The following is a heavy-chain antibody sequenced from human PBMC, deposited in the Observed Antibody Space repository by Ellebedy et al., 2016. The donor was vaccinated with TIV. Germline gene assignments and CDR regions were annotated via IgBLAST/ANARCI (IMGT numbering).Heavy chain of an antibody. V-gene: IGHV3-64*01. Sequence: PGGSLRLSCAASGFTFSHYFMHWVRQAPGKGLEYVSSISGNGDMSHYANSVKGRFTISRDNSKNTLYLQMGSLRVDDMAVYYWARDRLGGYGFDPWGQGTLVTVSS. J-gene: IGHJ5*02. CDR1: GFTFSHYF. D-gene: IGHD5-12*01. CDR2: ISGNGDMS. CDR3: ARDRLGGYGFDP.